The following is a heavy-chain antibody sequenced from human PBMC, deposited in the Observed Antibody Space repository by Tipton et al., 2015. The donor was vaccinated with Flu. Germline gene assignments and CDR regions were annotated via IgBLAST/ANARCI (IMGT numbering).Heavy chain of an antibody. CDR2: ISTSGST. CDR3: ARDLRGYSGYTGGDAFDM. V-gene: IGHV4-4*07. D-gene: IGHD5-12*01. CDR1: GGSIISSY. Sequence: TLSLTCTVSGGSIISSYWSWIRQPAGKGLEWIGRISTSGSTNYNASLESRVTMSRGTSKNHFSLRLSSATAADTALYYCARDLRGYSGYTGGDAFDMWGQGIMVTVSS. J-gene: IGHJ3*02.